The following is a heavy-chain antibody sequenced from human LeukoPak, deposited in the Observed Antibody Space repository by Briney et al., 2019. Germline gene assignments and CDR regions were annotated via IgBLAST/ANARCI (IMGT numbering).Heavy chain of an antibody. CDR1: GGSVSSGSYY. D-gene: IGHD3-9*01. J-gene: IGHJ4*02. Sequence: SETLSLTCTVSGGSVSSGSYYWSWIRQPPGKGLEWIGYIYYSGSTNYNPSLKSRVTISADTSKSQFSLKLSSVTAADTAVYYCARVGYYDILTGYFYYFDYWGQGTLVTVSS. V-gene: IGHV4-61*01. CDR2: IYYSGST. CDR3: ARVGYYDILTGYFYYFDY.